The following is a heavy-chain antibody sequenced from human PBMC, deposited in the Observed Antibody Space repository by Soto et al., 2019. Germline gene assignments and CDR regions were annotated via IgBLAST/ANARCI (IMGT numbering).Heavy chain of an antibody. CDR2: IYYSGST. CDR3: GRAPSPRYIARAPYGMDV. Sequence: PSETLSLTCTVSGGSISSGGYYWSWIRQHPGKGLEWIGYIYYSGSTYYNPSLKSRVTISVDTSKNQFSLKLSSVTAADTAVYYCGRAPSPRYIARAPYGMDVWGQGTTVTVYS. J-gene: IGHJ6*02. D-gene: IGHD3-16*02. V-gene: IGHV4-31*03. CDR1: GGSISSGGYY.